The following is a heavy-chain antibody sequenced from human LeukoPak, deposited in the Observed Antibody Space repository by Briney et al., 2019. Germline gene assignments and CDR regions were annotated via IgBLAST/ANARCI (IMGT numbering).Heavy chain of an antibody. CDR1: GSTVSSNY. CDR3: AVVVPAAPPWEY. D-gene: IGHD2-2*01. Sequence: PGGSLRLSCAASGSTVSSNYMSWVRQAPGKGLEWVSVIYSGGSTYYADSVKGRFTISRDNSKNTLYLQMNSLRAEDTAVYYCAVVVPAAPPWEYWGQGTLVTVSS. J-gene: IGHJ4*02. V-gene: IGHV3-53*01. CDR2: IYSGGST.